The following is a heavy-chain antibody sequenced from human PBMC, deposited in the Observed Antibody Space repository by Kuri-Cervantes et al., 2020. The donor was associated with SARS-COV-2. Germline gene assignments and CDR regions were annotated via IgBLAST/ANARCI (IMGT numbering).Heavy chain of an antibody. CDR1: GFTFSDYN. Sequence: GESLKISCAASGFTFSDYNMNWVRQAPGKGLEWIAHISNGASTRFYADSVKGRFIISRDNARNVVYLQMSGLREDDTAVYYCARDSGWFEGRVRWFDPWGQGTLVTVSS. CDR3: ARDSGWFEGRVRWFDP. V-gene: IGHV3-48*02. D-gene: IGHD6-19*01. CDR2: ISNGASTR. J-gene: IGHJ5*02.